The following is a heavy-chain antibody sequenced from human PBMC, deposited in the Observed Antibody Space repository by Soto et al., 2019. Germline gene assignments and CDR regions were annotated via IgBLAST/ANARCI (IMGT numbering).Heavy chain of an antibody. CDR1: GFTFSSYG. CDR2: ISYDGSNK. D-gene: IGHD3-9*01. J-gene: IGHJ4*02. CDR3: AKDLSQSV. Sequence: QVQLVESGGGVVQPGRSLRLSCAASGFTFSSYGMHWVRQAPGKGLEWVAVISYDGSNKYYADSVKGRFTISRDNSKNTLYLQMNSLRAEDTAVYYCAKDLSQSVWGQGTLVTVSS. V-gene: IGHV3-30*18.